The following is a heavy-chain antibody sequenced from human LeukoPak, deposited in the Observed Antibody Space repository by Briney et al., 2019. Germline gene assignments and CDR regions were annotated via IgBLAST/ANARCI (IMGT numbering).Heavy chain of an antibody. V-gene: IGHV3-7*01. CDR2: INQDGSEK. J-gene: IGHJ4*02. CDR1: GFTFTAYW. Sequence: GGSLRLSCAASGFTFTAYWMTWVRQAPGKGLEWVANINQDGSEKYFVDSVKGRFTISRDNAKNSLYLQMNSLRVEDTAVYYCARVAKYYYGSETYYFFEHWGQGTPVTASS. D-gene: IGHD3-10*01. CDR3: ARVAKYYYGSETYYFFEH.